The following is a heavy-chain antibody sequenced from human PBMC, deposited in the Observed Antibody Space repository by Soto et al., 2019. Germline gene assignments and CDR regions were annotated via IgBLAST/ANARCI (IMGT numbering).Heavy chain of an antibody. CDR2: INTVNGDT. Sequence: ASVKVSCKASGYTFTSYAMHWVRQAPGHRLEWMGWINTVNGDTKYSQKFQGRVTITRDTSASTAYMELSSLRSEDTAVYYCARDLRGSGWYDYWGQGTLVTVSS. CDR1: GYTFTSYA. D-gene: IGHD6-19*01. V-gene: IGHV1-3*04. CDR3: ARDLRGSGWYDY. J-gene: IGHJ4*02.